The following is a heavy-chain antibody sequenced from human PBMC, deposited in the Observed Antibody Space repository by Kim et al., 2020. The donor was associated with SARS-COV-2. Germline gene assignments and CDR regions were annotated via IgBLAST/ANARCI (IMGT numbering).Heavy chain of an antibody. CDR1: GYSFTSYW. Sequence: GESLKISRKGSGYSFTSYWIGWVRQMPGKGLEWMGIIYPGDSDTRYSPSFQGQVTISADKSISTAYLQWSSLKASDTAMYYCARQRAQAARSDYFDYWGQGTLVTVDS. CDR3: ARQRAQAARSDYFDY. J-gene: IGHJ4*02. D-gene: IGHD6-13*01. V-gene: IGHV5-51*01. CDR2: IYPGDSDT.